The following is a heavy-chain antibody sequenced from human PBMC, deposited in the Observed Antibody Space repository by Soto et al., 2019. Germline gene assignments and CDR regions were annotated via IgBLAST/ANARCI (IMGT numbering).Heavy chain of an antibody. V-gene: IGHV3-23*01. CDR2: ISGSGGTT. D-gene: IGHD5-18*01. Sequence: PGGSLRLSCAASGFTFSTYVMNWVRQAPGKGLEWVSAISGSGGTTYNADSVKGRFSISRDNSKKTLYLQMNSLRAEDTAVYYCAKESAMVNNYWGQGTLVTVSS. J-gene: IGHJ4*02. CDR3: AKESAMVNNY. CDR1: GFTFSTYV.